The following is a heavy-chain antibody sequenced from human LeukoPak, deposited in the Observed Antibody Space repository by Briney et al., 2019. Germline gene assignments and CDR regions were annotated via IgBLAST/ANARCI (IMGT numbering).Heavy chain of an antibody. CDR3: ARDGNAFDI. CDR1: GGSISSYY. Sequence: SETLSLTCTGSGGSISSYYWSWIRQPPGKGLEWIGYIYYSGSTNYNPSLKSRVTISVDTSKNQFSLKLSSVTAADTAVYYCARDGNAFDIWGQGTMVTVSS. J-gene: IGHJ3*02. CDR2: IYYSGST. V-gene: IGHV4-59*01.